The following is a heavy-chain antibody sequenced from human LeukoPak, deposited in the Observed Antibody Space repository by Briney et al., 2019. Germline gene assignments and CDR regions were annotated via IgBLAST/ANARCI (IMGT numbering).Heavy chain of an antibody. CDR3: ARQHGGTSFDY. V-gene: IGHV4-59*08. D-gene: IGHD4-23*01. CDR1: GGSISSYY. J-gene: IGHJ4*02. Sequence: SETLSLTCTVSGGSISSYYWSWVRQPPGKGLEWIGYIYYSGSTNYNPSLKSRVTISVDTSKNQFSLKLSSVTAADTAVYYCARQHGGTSFDYWGQGTLVTVSS. CDR2: IYYSGST.